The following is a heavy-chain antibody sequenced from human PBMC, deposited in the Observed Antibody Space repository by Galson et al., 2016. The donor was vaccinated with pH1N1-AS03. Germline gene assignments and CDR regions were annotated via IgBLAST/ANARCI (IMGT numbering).Heavy chain of an antibody. Sequence: SLRLSCAASGFSFSSYAMSWVRQAPGKGLQWVSSITSGGNTYYADSGKGRFTIPRDNSKQTLYRQMNSLKAEDEAVYLCAKDKGSSRHDDYWGQGTRVTVSS. CDR1: GFSFSSYA. CDR3: AKDKGSSRHDDY. D-gene: IGHD6-13*01. CDR2: ITSGGNT. V-gene: IGHV3-23*01. J-gene: IGHJ4*02.